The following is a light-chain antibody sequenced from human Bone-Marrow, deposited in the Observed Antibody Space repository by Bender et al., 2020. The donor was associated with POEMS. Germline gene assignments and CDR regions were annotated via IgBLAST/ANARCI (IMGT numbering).Light chain of an antibody. CDR2: DVT. J-gene: IGLJ2*01. Sequence: QSALTQPASVSGSPGQSITISCTGTSSDVGEYNYVSWYQQHPGKAPKLVIYDVTARPSGVPDRFSGSKSGNTASLTISGLQAEDEGDYLCCSYTSSRTLVVVFGGGTKLTVL. CDR1: SSDVGEYNY. CDR3: CSYTSSRTLVVV. V-gene: IGLV2-14*01.